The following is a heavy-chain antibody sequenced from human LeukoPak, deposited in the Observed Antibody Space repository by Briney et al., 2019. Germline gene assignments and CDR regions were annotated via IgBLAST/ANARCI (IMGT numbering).Heavy chain of an antibody. Sequence: PGGSLRLSCAASGFTFSDYYMSWVRQSPGKGLEWVSTISESGSGTYYTDSVKGRFTFSRDNSKNTLLLQMNSLRAEDTAVYYCTKDHGFYNSGWHPLFDQWGQGTLVTVTP. CDR2: ISESGSGT. CDR3: TKDHGFYNSGWHPLFDQ. D-gene: IGHD6-19*01. V-gene: IGHV3-23*01. CDR1: GFTFSDYY. J-gene: IGHJ4*02.